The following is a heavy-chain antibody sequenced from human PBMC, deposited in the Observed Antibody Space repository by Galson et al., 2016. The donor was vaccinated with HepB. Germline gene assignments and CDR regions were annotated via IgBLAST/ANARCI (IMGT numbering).Heavy chain of an antibody. V-gene: IGHV3-53*01. D-gene: IGHD4-23*01. CDR3: APGNSVVRGY. J-gene: IGHJ4*02. CDR2: IYSGGRT. CDR1: RFTVSSNY. Sequence: SLRLSCAASRFTVSSNYMSWVRQAPGKGLEWVSLIYSGGRTSYADSVKGRFTISRDTSKNTVYLQMNSLRADDTAVYYCAPGNSVVRGYWGQGTLVTVSS.